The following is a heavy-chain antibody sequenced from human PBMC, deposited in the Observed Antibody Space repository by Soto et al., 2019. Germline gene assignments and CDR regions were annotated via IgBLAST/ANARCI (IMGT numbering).Heavy chain of an antibody. J-gene: IGHJ4*02. D-gene: IGHD4-17*01. Sequence: SETLSLTCTVSGGSISSYYWSWIRQPPGKGLEWIGYIYYSGSTNYNPSLKSRVTISVDTSKNQFSLKLSSVTTADTAVYYCARGGVTTIDYWGQGTLVTVSS. V-gene: IGHV4-59*01. CDR3: ARGGVTTIDY. CDR2: IYYSGST. CDR1: GGSISSYY.